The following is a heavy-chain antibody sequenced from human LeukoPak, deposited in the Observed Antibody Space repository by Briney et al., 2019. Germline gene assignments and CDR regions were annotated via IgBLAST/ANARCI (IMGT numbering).Heavy chain of an antibody. CDR2: ISGSGGST. J-gene: IGHJ4*02. CDR3: AEDRGYCGGDCYHFDY. CDR1: GFTFSTYA. Sequence: GGSLRLSCAASGFTFSTYAMSWVRQAPGKGLEWVSAISGSGGSTYYAESVKGRFTISRDNSKNTLYLQMNSLRAEDTAVYYCAEDRGYCGGDCYHFDYWGQGTLVTVSS. V-gene: IGHV3-23*01. D-gene: IGHD2-21*02.